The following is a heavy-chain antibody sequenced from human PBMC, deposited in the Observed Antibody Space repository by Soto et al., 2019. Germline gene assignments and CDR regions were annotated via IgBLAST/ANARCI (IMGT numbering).Heavy chain of an antibody. CDR2: INSDGSNT. D-gene: IGHD1-1*01. CDR3: ARNLNGYGNWDY. Sequence: GGSLRLSCAASGFTSSSYWMHWVRQAPGKGLVWVSRINSDGSNTFYADSVKGRFTISRDNAKNTLHLQMNNLSPEDTAVYYCARNLNGYGNWDYWGQGNLVTVSS. J-gene: IGHJ4*02. CDR1: GFTSSSYW. V-gene: IGHV3-74*01.